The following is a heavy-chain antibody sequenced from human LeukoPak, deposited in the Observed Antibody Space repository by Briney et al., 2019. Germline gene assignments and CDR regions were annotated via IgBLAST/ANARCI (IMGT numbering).Heavy chain of an antibody. Sequence: SVKVSCKASGGTFSSYAISWVRQAPGQGLEWMGRIIPILGIANYAQKFQGRVTITADKSTSTAYMELSSLRSEDTAVYYCASSRATNSWLVLVDYWGQGTLVTVSS. D-gene: IGHD3-9*01. V-gene: IGHV1-69*04. CDR3: ASSRATNSWLVLVDY. CDR1: GGTFSSYA. J-gene: IGHJ4*02. CDR2: IIPILGIA.